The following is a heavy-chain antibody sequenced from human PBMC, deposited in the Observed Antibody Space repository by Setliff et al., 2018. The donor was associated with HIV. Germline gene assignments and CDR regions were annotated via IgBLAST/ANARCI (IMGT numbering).Heavy chain of an antibody. J-gene: IGHJ4*02. CDR3: AREADYSDTGGQYRY. CDR1: GYTFTGYY. CDR2: INPNVGGT. D-gene: IGHD2-8*02. V-gene: IGHV1-2*02. Sequence: ASVKVSCKGSGYTFTGYYVHWVRLAPGQGLEWMGWINPNVGGTTYAQKFQGRVTMTRDTSISTAYMELSRLTSDDTALYYCAREADYSDTGGQYRYWGQGTLGTVS.